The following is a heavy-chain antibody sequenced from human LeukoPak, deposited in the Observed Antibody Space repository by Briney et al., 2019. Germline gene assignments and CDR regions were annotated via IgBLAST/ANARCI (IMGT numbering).Heavy chain of an antibody. CDR3: ARGSGFETGDY. D-gene: IGHD5-12*01. Sequence: GGSLRLSCAASGFTFSSYSMNWVRQAPGKGLEWVSYISSSSSTKYYADSVKGRFTISRDNSKNTVYLQMNSLRVEDTAIYYCARGSGFETGDYWGQGTLVTVSS. CDR1: GFTFSSYS. J-gene: IGHJ4*02. CDR2: ISSSSSTK. V-gene: IGHV3-48*01.